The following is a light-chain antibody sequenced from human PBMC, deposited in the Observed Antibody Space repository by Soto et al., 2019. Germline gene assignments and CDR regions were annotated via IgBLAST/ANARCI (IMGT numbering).Light chain of an antibody. CDR1: QSVSSY. J-gene: IGKJ1*01. CDR2: DAS. V-gene: IGKV3-11*01. CDR3: QQRSNWRT. Sequence: EIVLTQSPATLSLSPGERATLSCRASQSVSSYLAWYQQKPGQAPRLLIYDASNRATGIPARFSGSGSGTDFTLTISIFEPEDFAVYYCQQRSNWRTFGQGTMVDIK.